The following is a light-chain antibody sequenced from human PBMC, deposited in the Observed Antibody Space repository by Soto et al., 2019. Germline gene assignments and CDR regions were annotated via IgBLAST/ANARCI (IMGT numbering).Light chain of an antibody. CDR2: DVT. CDR3: CSDAGSNTHVV. J-gene: IGLJ2*01. CDR1: SSDVGAYNC. Sequence: QSALTQPRSVSGSPGQSVTISCTGTSSDVGAYNCVSWYQQHPGKAPRLMIYDVTKRPSGVPDRFSGSKSGSTASLTISGLQAEDEADYYCCSDAGSNTHVVFGGGTKLTVL. V-gene: IGLV2-11*01.